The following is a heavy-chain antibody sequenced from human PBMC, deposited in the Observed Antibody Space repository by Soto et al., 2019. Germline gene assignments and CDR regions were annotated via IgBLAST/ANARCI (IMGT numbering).Heavy chain of an antibody. CDR3: ARESGRIAVAGTAIYYYYYGMDV. CDR2: ISSSSSYI. CDR1: GFTFSSYS. D-gene: IGHD6-19*01. J-gene: IGHJ6*02. Sequence: GGSLRLSCAASGFTFSSYSVNWVRQAPGKGLEWVSSISSSSSYIYYADSVKGRFTISRDNAKNSLYLQMNSLRAEDTAVYYCARESGRIAVAGTAIYYYYYGMDVWGQGTTVTVSS. V-gene: IGHV3-21*01.